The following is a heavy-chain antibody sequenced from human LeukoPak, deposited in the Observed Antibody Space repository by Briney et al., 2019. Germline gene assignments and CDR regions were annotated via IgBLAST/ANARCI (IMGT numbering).Heavy chain of an antibody. V-gene: IGHV3-48*04. CDR3: AELGITMIGGV. Sequence: GGSLRLSCAASGITLSTYWIHWVRQAPGKGLVWVSYISSSGSTIYYADSVKGRFTVSRDNAKNSLYLQMNSLRAEDTAVYYCAELGITMIGGVWGKGTTVTISS. J-gene: IGHJ6*04. CDR2: ISSSGSTI. CDR1: GITLSTYW. D-gene: IGHD3-10*02.